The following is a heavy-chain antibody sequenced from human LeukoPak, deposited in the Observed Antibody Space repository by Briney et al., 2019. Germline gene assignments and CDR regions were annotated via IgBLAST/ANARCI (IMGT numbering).Heavy chain of an antibody. J-gene: IGHJ3*02. CDR2: IKGDGSEK. D-gene: IGHD5-18*01. V-gene: IGHV3-7*01. CDR3: AKDGATGYSDAFDI. CDR1: GFTFDDYG. Sequence: GPLRLSCAASGFTFDDYGMSWVRQAPGKGLEWVGNIKGDGSEKYYVDSVKGRFTISRDNTKNSLYLQMNSLRAEDTAVYYCAKDGATGYSDAFDIWGQGTMVTVSS.